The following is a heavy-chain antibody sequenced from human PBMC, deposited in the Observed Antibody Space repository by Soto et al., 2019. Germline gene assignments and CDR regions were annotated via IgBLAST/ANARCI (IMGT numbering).Heavy chain of an antibody. CDR1: GFTFSSYA. V-gene: IGHV3-30-3*01. D-gene: IGHD6-6*01. Sequence: QVQLVESGGGVVQPGRSLRLSCAASGFTFSSYAMHWVRQAPGKGLEWVAVISYDGSNKYYADSVKGRFTISRDNSKNTLYLQMNSLRAEDTAVYYCARERYSSSSWTHAFDIWGQGTMVTVSS. CDR3: ARERYSSSSWTHAFDI. J-gene: IGHJ3*02. CDR2: ISYDGSNK.